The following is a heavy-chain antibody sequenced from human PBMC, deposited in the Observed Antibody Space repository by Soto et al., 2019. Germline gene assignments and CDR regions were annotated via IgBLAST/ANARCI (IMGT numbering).Heavy chain of an antibody. CDR3: ASMFSSWYARRGFDY. Sequence: GGPLRLSCAASGFTFSSYSMNWVRQSPGKGLEWVSYISSSSSTIYYADSVKGRFTISRDNAKNSLYLQMNSLRDEDTAVYYCASMFSSWYARRGFDYWGQGTLVTV. D-gene: IGHD6-13*01. V-gene: IGHV3-48*02. CDR2: ISSSSSTI. CDR1: GFTFSSYS. J-gene: IGHJ4*02.